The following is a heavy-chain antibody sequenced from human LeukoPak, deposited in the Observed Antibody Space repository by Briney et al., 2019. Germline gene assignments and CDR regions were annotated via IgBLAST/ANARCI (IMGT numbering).Heavy chain of an antibody. CDR3: ARDLSPVVRASPMGY. CDR2: ITYDGYYK. J-gene: IGHJ4*02. V-gene: IGHV3-30*03. CDR1: GFTFTSYG. Sequence: GGSLRLSCAASGFTFTSYGMHWVRQAPGKGLEWVALITYDGYYKYYSDSVKGRFTISSDTSKNTMYLQMNSLRAEDTAVYYCARDLSPVVRASPMGYWGQGTLVTVSS. D-gene: IGHD3-10*01.